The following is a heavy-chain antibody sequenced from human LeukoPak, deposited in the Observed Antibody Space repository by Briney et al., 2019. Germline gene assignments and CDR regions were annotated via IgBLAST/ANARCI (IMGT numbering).Heavy chain of an antibody. J-gene: IGHJ3*02. CDR2: ISWNSGSI. V-gene: IGHV3-20*04. CDR3: ARGQVTTVTGLAAFDI. Sequence: PGGSLRLSCAASGFTFDDYGMSWVRQAPGKGLEWVSGISWNSGSIGYVDSVKGRFTISRDNAKNSLYLQMNSLRAEDTALYYCARGQVTTVTGLAAFDIWGQGTMVTVSS. CDR1: GFTFDDYG. D-gene: IGHD4-17*01.